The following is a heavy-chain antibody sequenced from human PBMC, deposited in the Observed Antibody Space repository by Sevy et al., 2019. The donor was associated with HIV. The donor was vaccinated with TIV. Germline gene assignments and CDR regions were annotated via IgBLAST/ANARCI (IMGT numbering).Heavy chain of an antibody. Sequence: GGSLRLSCAASGFTFSSYAMRWVRQAPGKGLEWVSAISGSGGGKYYADSVKGRFTISRDNSKNTLYLQMNSLRAEDTAVYYCAKEALRNYWYFDLWGRGTLVTVSS. CDR2: ISGSGGGK. CDR3: AKEALRNYWYFDL. CDR1: GFTFSSYA. V-gene: IGHV3-23*01. J-gene: IGHJ2*01. D-gene: IGHD4-17*01.